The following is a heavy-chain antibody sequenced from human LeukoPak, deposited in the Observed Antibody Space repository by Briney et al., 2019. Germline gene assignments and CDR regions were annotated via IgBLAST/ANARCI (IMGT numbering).Heavy chain of an antibody. V-gene: IGHV3-9*01. CDR1: GFTFYDYA. Sequence: SLRLSCAASGFTFYDYAMHWVRHAPGKGVEWVSGISWNSGRIEYADAEKGRFIICRDHDKNSLYLQMNSLRADDTALYYCARVPPRVTMILVAYYFDFCGQGTLVTVSS. J-gene: IGHJ4*02. CDR3: ARVPPRVTMILVAYYFDF. D-gene: IGHD3-22*01. CDR2: ISWNSGRI.